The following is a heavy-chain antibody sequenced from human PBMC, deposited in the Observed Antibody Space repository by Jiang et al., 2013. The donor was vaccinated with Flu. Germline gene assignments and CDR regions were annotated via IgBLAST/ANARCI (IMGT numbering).Heavy chain of an antibody. CDR2: IYYSGST. V-gene: IGHV4-31*03. J-gene: IGHJ6*02. Sequence: GSGLVKPSQTLSLTCTVSGGSISSGGYYWSWIRQHPGKGLEWIGYIYYSGSTYYNPSLKSRVTISVDTSKNQFSLKLSSVTAADTAVYYCARGPSDYYYYGMDVWGQGTTVTVSS. CDR3: ARGPSDYYYYGMDV. CDR1: GGSISSGGYY.